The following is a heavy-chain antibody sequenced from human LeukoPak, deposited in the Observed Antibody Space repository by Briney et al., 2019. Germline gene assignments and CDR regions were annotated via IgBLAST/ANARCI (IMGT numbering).Heavy chain of an antibody. J-gene: IGHJ4*02. D-gene: IGHD3-22*01. CDR3: ARLRRNSDSSGYYYYYDY. CDR1: RYIFSSFS. V-gene: IGHV3-21*01. CDR2: MSVRRKYI. Sequence: PGGSLRLSCVASRYIFSSFSINWVRQAPGRGVEGVSAMSVRRKYIYYADSVRGIFSISRHDGRNSLSLQMDSLRGDDTAVYYCARLRRNSDSSGYYYYYDYWGQGTLVTVSS.